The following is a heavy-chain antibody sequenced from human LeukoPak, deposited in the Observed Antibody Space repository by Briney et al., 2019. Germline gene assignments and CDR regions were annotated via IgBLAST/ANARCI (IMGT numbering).Heavy chain of an antibody. D-gene: IGHD2-15*01. J-gene: IGHJ4*02. CDR1: GYTFTGYY. V-gene: IGHV1-2*02. Sequence: ASVKASCKASGYTFTGYYMHWVRQAPGQGLEWMGWINPNSGGTNYAQKFQGRVTMTRDTSISTAYMELSRLRSDDTAVYYCARSPVVVVAASYYWGQGTLVTVSS. CDR2: INPNSGGT. CDR3: ARSPVVVVAASYY.